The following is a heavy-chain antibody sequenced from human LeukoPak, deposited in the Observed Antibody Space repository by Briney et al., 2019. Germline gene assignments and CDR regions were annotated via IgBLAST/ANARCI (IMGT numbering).Heavy chain of an antibody. V-gene: IGHV4-59*01. Sequence: SETLSLTCTVSGGSISTYYWNWIRQPPGKGLEWIGYIYYSGSTNYNPSLKSRVTISVDTSKNQFSLKLSSVTAADTAVYYCSGVVVPAAPPQYSSSWYSDYWGQGTLVTVSS. J-gene: IGHJ4*02. CDR3: SGVVVPAAPPQYSSSWYSDY. D-gene: IGHD6-13*01. CDR1: GGSISTYY. CDR2: IYYSGST.